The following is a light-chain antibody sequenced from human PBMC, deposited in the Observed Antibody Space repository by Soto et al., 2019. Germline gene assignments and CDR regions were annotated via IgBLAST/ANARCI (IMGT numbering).Light chain of an antibody. CDR1: SRDVGSYNL. V-gene: IGLV2-23*01. Sequence: QSALTQPASGSGSPGQSITISCTGTSRDVGSYNLVSGYQQHPGKAPKLMIYDGSKRPSGVSNRFSGSKSGNTASLTISGLQAEDEADYYCCAYAGSTTYVFGTGTQGTVL. J-gene: IGLJ1*01. CDR2: DGS. CDR3: CAYAGSTTYV.